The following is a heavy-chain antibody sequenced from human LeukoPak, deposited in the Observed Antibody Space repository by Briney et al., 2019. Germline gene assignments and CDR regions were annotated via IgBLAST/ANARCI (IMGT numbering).Heavy chain of an antibody. CDR3: AKVYNWNDGGGPLNYFDY. D-gene: IGHD1-1*01. Sequence: VSVKVSCKASGYTFTGYYIHWVRQAPGQGLEWMGWINPNSGGTNYAQKFQGRVTMTRDTSISTAYMELSRLRSDDTAVYYCAKVYNWNDGGGPLNYFDYWGQGTLVTVSS. V-gene: IGHV1-2*02. CDR2: INPNSGGT. CDR1: GYTFTGYY. J-gene: IGHJ4*02.